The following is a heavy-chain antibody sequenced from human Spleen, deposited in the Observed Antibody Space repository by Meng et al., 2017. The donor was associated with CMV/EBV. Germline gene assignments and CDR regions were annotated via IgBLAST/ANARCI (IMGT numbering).Heavy chain of an antibody. V-gene: IGHV1-46*01. CDR2: INPSGGST. D-gene: IGHD3-3*01. J-gene: IGHJ6*02. Sequence: ASVKVSCKASGYTFTSYYMHWVRQAPGQGLEWMGIINPSGGSTSYAQKFQGRVTMTRDTSTSTVYMELSSLRSEDTAVYYCAREDDDFWSGYYYYGMDVWGQGTTVTVSS. CDR1: GYTFTSYY. CDR3: AREDDDFWSGYYYYGMDV.